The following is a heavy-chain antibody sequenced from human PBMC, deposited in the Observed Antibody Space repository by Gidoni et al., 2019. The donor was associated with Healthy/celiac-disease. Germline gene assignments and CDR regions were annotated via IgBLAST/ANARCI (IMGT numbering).Heavy chain of an antibody. D-gene: IGHD5-12*01. CDR2: IIPIFGTA. CDR3: AGSDGYNSARYYYYGMDV. Sequence: QVQLVQSGAEVKKPGSSVTVSCKASGGTFSSYAISWVRQAPGQGLEWMGGIIPIFGTANYAQKFQGRVTITADESTSTAYMELSSLRSEDTAVYYCAGSDGYNSARYYYYGMDVWGQGTTVTVSS. CDR1: GGTFSSYA. J-gene: IGHJ6*02. V-gene: IGHV1-69*01.